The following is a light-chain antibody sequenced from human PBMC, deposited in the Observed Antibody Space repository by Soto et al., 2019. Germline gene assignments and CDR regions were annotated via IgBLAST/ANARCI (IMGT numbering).Light chain of an antibody. Sequence: DVVMTQTPLSLSVAPGQRASISCKSSQSLLHITGETFLFWYLQKPGQSPQLLIYEVSTRVSGVPDRFSGSGSGTDFTLEISRVETDDVGIYYCMQSTQLPPTFGQGTRLESK. CDR3: MQSTQLPPT. CDR2: EVS. J-gene: IGKJ5*01. CDR1: QSLLHITGETF. V-gene: IGKV2D-29*02.